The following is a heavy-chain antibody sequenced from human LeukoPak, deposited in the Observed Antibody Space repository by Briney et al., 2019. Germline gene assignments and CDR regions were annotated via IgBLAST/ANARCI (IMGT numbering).Heavy chain of an antibody. CDR3: ARGGSRIVVVVAARKPHYFDY. J-gene: IGHJ4*02. CDR1: GGSFSGYY. Sequence: SETLSLTCAVYGGSFSGYYWSWIRQPPGKGLEWIGEISHSGSTDYNPSLKSRVTISVDTSKNQFSLKLSSVTAADTAVYYCARGGSRIVVVVAARKPHYFDYWGQGTLVTVSS. CDR2: ISHSGST. D-gene: IGHD2-15*01. V-gene: IGHV4-34*01.